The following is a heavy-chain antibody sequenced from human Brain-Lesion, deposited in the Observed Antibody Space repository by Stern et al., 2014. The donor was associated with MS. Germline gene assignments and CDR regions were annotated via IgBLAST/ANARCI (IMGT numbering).Heavy chain of an antibody. V-gene: IGHV1-2*02. D-gene: IGHD3-3*01. Sequence: VQLVESGAEVEKPGASVKVSCKTSGYIFTGYYIHWVRQAPGQGLEWMAWINPNTGGTKYAQKVQGRVTMSRDTSISTAYVELSSLTSDDTAVYYCARDQRGITIFGVVTDYYYLGMDVWGQGTTVTVSS. CDR1: GYIFTGYY. CDR2: INPNTGGT. J-gene: IGHJ6*02. CDR3: ARDQRGITIFGVVTDYYYLGMDV.